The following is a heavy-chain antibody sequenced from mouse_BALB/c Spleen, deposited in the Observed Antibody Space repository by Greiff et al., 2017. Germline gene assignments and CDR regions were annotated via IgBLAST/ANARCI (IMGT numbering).Heavy chain of an antibody. CDR3: ARSLITTVDYAMDY. V-gene: IGHV5-4*02. Sequence: EVKVVESGGGLVKPGGSLKLSCAASGFTFSDYYMYWVRQTPEKRLEWVATISDGGSYTYYPDSVKGRFTISRDNAKNNLYLQMSSLKSEDTAMYYCARSLITTVDYAMDYWGQGTSVTVSS. CDR1: GFTFSDYY. CDR2: ISDGGSYT. J-gene: IGHJ4*01. D-gene: IGHD1-1*01.